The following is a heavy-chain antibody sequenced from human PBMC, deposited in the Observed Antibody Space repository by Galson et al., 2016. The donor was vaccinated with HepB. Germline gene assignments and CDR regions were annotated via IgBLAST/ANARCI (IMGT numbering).Heavy chain of an antibody. Sequence: SVKVSCKASGTTFSNYVVSWVRQAPGQGLEWMGGIIPIFDSTNYAQKFQGRVTISADKSTSTAYMELDSLTSEDTAVYFCATDVLGLFDYWGQGTLVTVSS. D-gene: IGHD3-16*01. V-gene: IGHV1-69*06. CDR3: ATDVLGLFDY. J-gene: IGHJ4*02. CDR1: GTTFSNYV. CDR2: IIPIFDST.